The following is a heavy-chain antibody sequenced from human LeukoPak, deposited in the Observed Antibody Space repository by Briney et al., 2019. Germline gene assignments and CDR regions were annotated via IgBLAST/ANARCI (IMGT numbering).Heavy chain of an antibody. Sequence: GESLKIPCKDSGHTFPNYWIGWVRQKPGKGLEWMGIIYPGDSDTRYSPSFEGQVTISVDKSISTAYLQWSRLKASDTAIYYCARTEWGPTVTYFDFWGQGTLVTVSS. CDR2: IYPGDSDT. J-gene: IGHJ4*02. V-gene: IGHV5-51*01. D-gene: IGHD4-17*01. CDR3: ARTEWGPTVTYFDF. CDR1: GHTFPNYW.